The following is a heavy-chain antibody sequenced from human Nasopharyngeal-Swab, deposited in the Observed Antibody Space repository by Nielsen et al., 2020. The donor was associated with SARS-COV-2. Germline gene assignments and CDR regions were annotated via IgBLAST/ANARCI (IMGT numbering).Heavy chain of an antibody. CDR2: IKSKTDGGTT. CDR3: TTEDVYYYDSSGYYYPLDY. D-gene: IGHD3-22*01. V-gene: IGHV3-15*01. J-gene: IGHJ4*02. CDR1: GFTFSNAW. Sequence: GESLKISCAASGFTFSNAWMSWVRQAPGKGLEWVGRIKSKTDGGTTDYAAPVKGRFTISRDDSKNTLYLQMNSLKTEDTAVYYCTTEDVYYYDSSGYYYPLDYWGQGTLVTVSS.